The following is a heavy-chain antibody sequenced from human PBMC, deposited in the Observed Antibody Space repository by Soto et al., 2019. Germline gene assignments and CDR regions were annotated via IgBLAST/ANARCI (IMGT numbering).Heavy chain of an antibody. CDR3: AREKGYISGPKNFDY. V-gene: IGHV4-30-4*01. D-gene: IGHD5-12*01. CDR1: GASISSGDYF. J-gene: IGHJ4*02. CDR2: IYDSGSS. Sequence: PLETLSLTCTVSGASISSGDYFWSWIRQSPGKGLQWIGYIYDSGSSYYNPSLKSRVTMSVDTSKNQFSLKLSSVTAADTAVYYCAREKGYISGPKNFDYWGQGTLVTVSS.